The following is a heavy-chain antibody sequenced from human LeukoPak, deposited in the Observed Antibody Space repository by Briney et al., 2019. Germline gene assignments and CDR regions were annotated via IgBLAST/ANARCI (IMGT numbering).Heavy chain of an antibody. Sequence: SQTLSLTCSVSGGSISSGGYSWNWIRQPPGKGLEWVGYIHSSGTAYYNPSLKSRVTISLDRSKNQFSLNLTSVTAADTAVYYCARETPLLYFDPWGQGTLVTVSS. D-gene: IGHD3-9*01. CDR1: GGSISSGGYS. CDR2: IHSSGTA. V-gene: IGHV4-30-2*01. J-gene: IGHJ5*02. CDR3: ARETPLLYFDP.